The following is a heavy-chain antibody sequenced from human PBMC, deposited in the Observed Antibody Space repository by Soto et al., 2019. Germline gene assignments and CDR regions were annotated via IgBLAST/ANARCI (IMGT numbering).Heavy chain of an antibody. Sequence: PSETLSLTCAVSGGSISSSNWWSWVRQPPGKGLEWIGEIYHSGSTNYNPSLKSRVTISVDKSKNQFSLKLSSVTAADTAVYYCARGLTSYYYYYGMDVWGQGTTVTVSS. V-gene: IGHV4-4*02. CDR1: GGSISSSNW. CDR3: ARGLTSYYYYYGMDV. D-gene: IGHD4-17*01. J-gene: IGHJ6*02. CDR2: IYHSGST.